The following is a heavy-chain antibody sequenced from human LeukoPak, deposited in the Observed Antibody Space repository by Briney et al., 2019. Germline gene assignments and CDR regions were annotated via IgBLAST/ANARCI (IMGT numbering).Heavy chain of an antibody. CDR1: GFTFSDYS. J-gene: IGHJ4*02. V-gene: IGHV3-21*01. Sequence: GGSLRLSCAASGFTFSDYSMNWVRQAPGKGLEWVASVNTVSSYIYYADSMRGRFTISRDNAKNSLFLQMNSLRAEDTAVYYCARLRGNSDRSDFFYYYDHWGQGTLVTVSS. CDR3: ARLRGNSDRSDFFYYYDH. CDR2: VNTVSSYI. D-gene: IGHD3-22*01.